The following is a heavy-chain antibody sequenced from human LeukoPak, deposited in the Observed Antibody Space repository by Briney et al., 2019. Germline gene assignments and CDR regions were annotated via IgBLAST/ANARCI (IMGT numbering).Heavy chain of an antibody. J-gene: IGHJ6*02. V-gene: IGHV1-8*01. CDR1: GYTFTSYD. CDR2: MNPNSGNT. D-gene: IGHD5-18*01. Sequence: GESLRISCKASGYTFTSYDINWVRQATGQGLEWMGWMNPNSGNTGYAQKFQGRVTMTRNTSISTAYMELSSLRSEDTAVYYCARYSYGYYYYGMDVWGQGTTVTVSS. CDR3: ARYSYGYYYYGMDV.